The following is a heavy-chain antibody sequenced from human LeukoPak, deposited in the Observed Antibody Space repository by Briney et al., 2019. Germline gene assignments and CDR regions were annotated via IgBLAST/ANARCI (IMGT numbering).Heavy chain of an antibody. CDR2: IHSGGTT. CDR3: ARDSDSGYGPFAS. V-gene: IGHV3-53*01. CDR1: GFTVSNNY. J-gene: IGHJ4*02. Sequence: PGGSLRLSCAASGFTVSNNYMSWVRPAPGEGLEWVSVIHSGGTTNYADSVQGRFTISRDNSKTTVYLHMSSLRAEDTAVYYCARDSDSGYGPFASWGQGTLVTVSS. D-gene: IGHD5-12*01.